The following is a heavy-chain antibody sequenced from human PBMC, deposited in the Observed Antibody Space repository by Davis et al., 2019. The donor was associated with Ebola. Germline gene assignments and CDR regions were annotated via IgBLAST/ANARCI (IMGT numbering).Heavy chain of an antibody. CDR1: GFTFSDYY. Sequence: GESLKISCAASGFTFSDYYMSWIRQAPGKGLEWVAVISYDGSNKYYADSVKGRFTISRDNSKNTLYLQMNSLRAEDTAVYYCARGATVGYFDYWGQGTLVTVSS. CDR2: ISYDGSNK. CDR3: ARGATVGYFDY. J-gene: IGHJ4*02. V-gene: IGHV3-30-3*01. D-gene: IGHD4-23*01.